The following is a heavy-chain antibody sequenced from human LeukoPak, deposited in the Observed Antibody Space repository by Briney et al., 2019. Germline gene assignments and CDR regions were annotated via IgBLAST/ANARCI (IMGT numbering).Heavy chain of an antibody. Sequence: GGSLRFSCTASGFTFGDYARSWVRQAPGKGLEWVGFIRSKAYGGTTEYAASVKGRFTISRDDSKSIAYLQMNSLKTEDTAVYYCTRDRNWNYHFDYWGQGTLVTVSS. J-gene: IGHJ4*02. V-gene: IGHV3-49*04. CDR2: IRSKAYGGTT. CDR3: TRDRNWNYHFDY. D-gene: IGHD1-7*01. CDR1: GFTFGDYA.